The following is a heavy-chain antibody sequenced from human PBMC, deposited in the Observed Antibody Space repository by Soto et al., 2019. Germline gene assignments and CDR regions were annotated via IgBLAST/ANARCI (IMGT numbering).Heavy chain of an antibody. V-gene: IGHV3-23*01. D-gene: IGHD1-26*01. CDR2: IGDSGAST. CDR3: AKGVELDV. J-gene: IGHJ6*04. Sequence: EVLLLESGGGLVQPGGSLRLSCAASGFSFSSFAMNWVRQAPGKGLEWVSAIGDSGASTYYADSVKGRFTISRDNSRNSLYLQLNSLSAEDTAVYYCAKGVELDVWGNGTTVTVSS. CDR1: GFSFSSFA.